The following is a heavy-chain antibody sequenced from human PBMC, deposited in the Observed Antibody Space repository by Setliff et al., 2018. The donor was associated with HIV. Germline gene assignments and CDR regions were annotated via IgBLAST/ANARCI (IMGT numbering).Heavy chain of an antibody. J-gene: IGHJ4*02. CDR1: GFTFSSYA. V-gene: IGHV3-23*01. D-gene: IGHD6-13*01. CDR3: ARISSAWYLVDY. CDR2: ISYSGDST. Sequence: PGGSLRLSCAASGFTFSSYAMNWVRQAPGKGLEWVSGISYSGDSTYYGEFETGRFTISRDNSKNALYLQMSSLRAEDTAVYYCARISSAWYLVDYWGQGTLVTVSS.